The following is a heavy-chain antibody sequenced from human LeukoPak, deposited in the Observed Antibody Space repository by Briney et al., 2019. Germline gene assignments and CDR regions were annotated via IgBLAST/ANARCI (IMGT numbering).Heavy chain of an antibody. CDR1: GYSFTNYW. J-gene: IGHJ6*02. CDR3: GGGPTVYGMDV. Sequence: GESLKISCKDSGYSFTNYWIGWVRQMPGKGLEWMGIIYPGDSHTRYSPSFQGQVTISADKSIGTAYLQLSSLKASDTAIYYCGGGPTVYGMDVWGQGTTVTVSS. D-gene: IGHD2-15*01. CDR2: IYPGDSHT. V-gene: IGHV5-51*01.